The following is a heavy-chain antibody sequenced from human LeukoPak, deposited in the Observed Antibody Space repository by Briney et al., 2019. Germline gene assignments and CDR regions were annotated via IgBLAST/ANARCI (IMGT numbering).Heavy chain of an antibody. CDR1: GGTFSSYA. Sequence: SVKVSCKASGGTFSSYAISWVRQAPGQGLEWMGRIIPILGIANYAQKFQGRVTITADKSTSTAYMELSSLRSEDTAVYYCAILAYYYDSSGYYLAGYFQHWGQGTLVTVSS. J-gene: IGHJ1*01. CDR2: IIPILGIA. D-gene: IGHD3-22*01. V-gene: IGHV1-69*04. CDR3: AILAYYYDSSGYYLAGYFQH.